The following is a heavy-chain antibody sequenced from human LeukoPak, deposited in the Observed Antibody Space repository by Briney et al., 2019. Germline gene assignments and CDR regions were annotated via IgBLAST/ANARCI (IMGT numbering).Heavy chain of an antibody. CDR3: ARVGQQLALLDY. CDR1: GGSISSYY. D-gene: IGHD6-13*01. J-gene: IGHJ4*02. CDR2: IYYSGST. V-gene: IGHV4-59*01. Sequence: PLETLSLTCTVSGGSISSYYWSWIRQPPGKGLEWVGYIYYSGSTNYNPPLKSRVTISVDTSKNQFSLKLSSVTAADTAVYYCARVGQQLALLDYWGQGTLVTVSS.